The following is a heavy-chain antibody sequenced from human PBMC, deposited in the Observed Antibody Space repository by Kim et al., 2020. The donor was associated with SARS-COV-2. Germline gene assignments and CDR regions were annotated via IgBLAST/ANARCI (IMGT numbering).Heavy chain of an antibody. V-gene: IGHV3-21*01. CDR3: ARDFWNDY. Sequence: SSYIYYADSVKGRLTISRDNAKNSLYLQVNSPRAEDTAVYYCARDFWNDYWGQGTLVTVSS. D-gene: IGHD3-3*01. J-gene: IGHJ4*02. CDR2: SSYI.